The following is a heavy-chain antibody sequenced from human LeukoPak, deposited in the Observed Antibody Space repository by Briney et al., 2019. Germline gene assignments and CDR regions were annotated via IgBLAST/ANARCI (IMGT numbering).Heavy chain of an antibody. CDR3: ARHARRYSSSSRGDWFDP. J-gene: IGHJ5*02. Sequence: PSETLSLTCALYVVSFSGYNCSWSRHTPRKGLECIWEIYNSGSTNYNPSLKSRVIISVDPSKDHFSLKLSSVTAADTAVYYCARHARRYSSSSRGDWFDPWGQGTLVTVSS. CDR2: IYNSGST. CDR1: VVSFSGYN. V-gene: IGHV4-34*01. D-gene: IGHD6-6*01.